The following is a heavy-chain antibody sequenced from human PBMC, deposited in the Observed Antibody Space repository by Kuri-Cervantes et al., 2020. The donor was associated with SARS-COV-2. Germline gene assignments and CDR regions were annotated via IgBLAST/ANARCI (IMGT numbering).Heavy chain of an antibody. Sequence: GGSLRLSCAASGFTFSDYYMNWVRQAPGKGLEWVSSISSSSSYIYYADSVKGRFTISRDNAKNSLYLQMNSLRAEDTAVYYCARAVGATHPPDYWGQGTLVTVSS. CDR2: ISSSSSYI. CDR3: ARAVGATHPPDY. CDR1: GFTFSDYY. J-gene: IGHJ4*02. D-gene: IGHD1-26*01. V-gene: IGHV3-21*01.